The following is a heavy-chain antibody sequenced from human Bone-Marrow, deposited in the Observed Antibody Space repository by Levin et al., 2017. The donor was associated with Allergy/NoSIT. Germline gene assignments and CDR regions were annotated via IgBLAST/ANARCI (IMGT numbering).Heavy chain of an antibody. Sequence: SETLSLTCIVSGDSVSTGNYFWSWIRQPPGKGLEWIGYIYFGTTNYTPSLKGRVTMSVDTTKNQFSLKVSSVTAADTAVYYCVRFRCDFWSGYGPDYWGQGTLVTVSS. J-gene: IGHJ4*02. D-gene: IGHD3-3*01. CDR2: IYFGTT. CDR3: VRFRCDFWSGYGPDY. V-gene: IGHV4-61*01. CDR1: GDSVSTGNYF.